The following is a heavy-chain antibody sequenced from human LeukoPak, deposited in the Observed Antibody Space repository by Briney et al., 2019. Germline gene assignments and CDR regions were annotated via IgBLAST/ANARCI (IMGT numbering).Heavy chain of an antibody. CDR3: ARGLRFLEWEAYYYYYMDV. J-gene: IGHJ6*03. V-gene: IGHV1-69*13. D-gene: IGHD3-3*01. CDR2: IIPIFGTA. CDR1: GGTFSSYA. Sequence: GASVKVSCKASGGTFSSYAISWVRQAPGQGLEWMGGIIPIFGTANYAQKFQGRVTITVDESTSTAYMELSSLRSEDTAVYYCARGLRFLEWEAYYYYYMDVWGKGTTVTVSS.